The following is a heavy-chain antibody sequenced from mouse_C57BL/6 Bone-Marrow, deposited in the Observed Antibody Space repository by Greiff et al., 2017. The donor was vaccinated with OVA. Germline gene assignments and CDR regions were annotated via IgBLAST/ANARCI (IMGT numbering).Heavy chain of an antibody. V-gene: IGHV1-26*01. J-gene: IGHJ1*03. CDR2: INPNNGGT. D-gene: IGHD2-4*01. CDR1: GYTFTDYY. Sequence: VQLQPSGPELVKPGASVKISCKASGYTFTDYYMNWVKQSHGKSLEWIGDINPNNGGTSYNQKFKGKATLTVDKSSSTAYMELRSLTSEDSAVYYCARGNYDLWYFDVWGTGTTVTVSS. CDR3: ARGNYDLWYFDV.